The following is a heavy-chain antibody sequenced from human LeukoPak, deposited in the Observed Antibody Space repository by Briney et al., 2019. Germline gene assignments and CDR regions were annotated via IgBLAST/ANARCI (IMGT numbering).Heavy chain of an antibody. Sequence: GGSLRLSCAASGFTFSSYAMNWVRQAPGKGLEWVSSVSSSNNYIYYADSVKGRFTISRDNAKNSLYLQMSSLRAEDTAVYYCARFGYGSYYFDYWGQGTLVTVSS. CDR2: VSSSNNYI. V-gene: IGHV3-21*01. D-gene: IGHD3-10*01. CDR1: GFTFSSYA. J-gene: IGHJ4*02. CDR3: ARFGYGSYYFDY.